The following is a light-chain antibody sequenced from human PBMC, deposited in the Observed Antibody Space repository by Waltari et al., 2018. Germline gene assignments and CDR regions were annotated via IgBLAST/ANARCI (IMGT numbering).Light chain of an antibody. CDR2: DVS. Sequence: QSALTQPASVSGSPGQSITISCTGTSSHVGGYNYVSWYQKHPGKAPKLLIYDVSNRPSGVSNRFSASKSGNTASLIISGLQAEDEADYYCSSYTSSTTLLLIFGGGTKLTVL. CDR1: SSHVGGYNY. V-gene: IGLV2-14*03. CDR3: SSYTSSTTLLLI. J-gene: IGLJ2*01.